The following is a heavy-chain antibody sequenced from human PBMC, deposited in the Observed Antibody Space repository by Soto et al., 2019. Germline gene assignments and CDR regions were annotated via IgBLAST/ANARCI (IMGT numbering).Heavy chain of an antibody. V-gene: IGHV4-30-4*01. J-gene: IGHJ4*02. CDR2: IYYSGST. D-gene: IGHD4-17*01. CDR3: ARADDFSDRFDY. Sequence: SETLSLTCTVSGGSISSGDIYWSCIRQPPGKGLELIGNIYYSGSTYYNPSLRSRAIMSVDTSQNQFSLKLSSLTAADMAVYFCARADDFSDRFDYWGQGALVTAPQ. CDR1: GGSISSGDIY.